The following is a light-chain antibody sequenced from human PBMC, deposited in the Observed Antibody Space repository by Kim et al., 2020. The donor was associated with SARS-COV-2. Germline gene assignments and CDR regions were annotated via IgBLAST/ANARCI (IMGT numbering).Light chain of an antibody. Sequence: PGQKFTISCSGSSSNIGSNTENWYQHLPGTAPKLLIHSNDQWSSGVPDRFSGSKSGTSASLAISGLQSEDEADYYCAAWDDSLDGWVFGGGTQLTVL. J-gene: IGLJ3*02. CDR3: AAWDDSLDGWV. CDR1: SSNIGSNT. V-gene: IGLV1-44*01. CDR2: SND.